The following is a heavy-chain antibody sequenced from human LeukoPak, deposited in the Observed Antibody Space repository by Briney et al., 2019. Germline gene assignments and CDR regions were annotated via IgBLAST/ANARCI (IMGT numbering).Heavy chain of an antibody. CDR1: GFSLSSSGMR. Sequence: SGPTLVDPTQTLTLTCTFSGFSLSSSGMRLSWIRQPPGKALEWLARIDWDGEKFYSTSLKTRLTISKDTSKNQVVLRMTNMDPVDTATYYCALSGGHYDSSGYAIGYWGQGTLVAVSS. CDR2: IDWDGEK. J-gene: IGHJ4*02. D-gene: IGHD3-22*01. CDR3: ALSGGHYDSSGYAIGY. V-gene: IGHV2-70*04.